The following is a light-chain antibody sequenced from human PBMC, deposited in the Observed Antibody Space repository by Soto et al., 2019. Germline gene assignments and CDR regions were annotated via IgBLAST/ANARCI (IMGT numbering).Light chain of an antibody. Sequence: EVMLTQSPGTLSLSPGERATLSCRASQSVSSNYLAWYQQESGQAPRLLIYGASNRATGIPDRFGGSGSGTDFTLTIRRLEPEDFAVYYCQQYDTSPRTFGQGTKVEF. CDR3: QQYDTSPRT. V-gene: IGKV3-20*01. CDR2: GAS. CDR1: QSVSSNY. J-gene: IGKJ1*01.